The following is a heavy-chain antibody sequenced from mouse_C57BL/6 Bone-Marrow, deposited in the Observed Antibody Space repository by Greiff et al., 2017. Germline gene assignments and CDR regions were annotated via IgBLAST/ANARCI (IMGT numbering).Heavy chain of an antibody. CDR3: ARLDDGYYWYFDV. V-gene: IGHV5-15*01. D-gene: IGHD2-3*01. Sequence: EVMLVESGGGLVQPGGSLKLSCAASGFTFSDYGMAWVRQAPRKGPEWVAFISNLAYSIYYADTVTGRFTISRENAKNTLYLEMSSLRSEDTAMYYCARLDDGYYWYFDVWGTGTTVTVSS. CDR1: GFTFSDYG. J-gene: IGHJ1*03. CDR2: ISNLAYSI.